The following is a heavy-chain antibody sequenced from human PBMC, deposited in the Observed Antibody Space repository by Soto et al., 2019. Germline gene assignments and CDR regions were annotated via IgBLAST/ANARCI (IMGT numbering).Heavy chain of an antibody. V-gene: IGHV3-23*01. CDR1: GFNFRSYA. Sequence: DVELSESGGGLVQPGGSLRLSCAASGFNFRSYAMSWVRRAPGKGLEWVSAISGSGGTPYFADSVRGRFTISRDNSKNTLYLQLSSLRVEDTAEYFCAKGRGSSWTIDYWGHGTLVTVSS. CDR2: ISGSGGTP. D-gene: IGHD6-13*01. CDR3: AKGRGSSWTIDY. J-gene: IGHJ4*01.